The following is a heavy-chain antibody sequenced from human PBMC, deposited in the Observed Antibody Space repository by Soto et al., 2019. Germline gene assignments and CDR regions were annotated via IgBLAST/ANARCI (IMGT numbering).Heavy chain of an antibody. CDR1: GGSIRNYF. D-gene: IGHD2-8*01. Sequence: QVQLQESGPGLVKTSETLSLSCTVSGGSIRNYFWSWIRQPPGRGLEWMGYVYYTGSTHYNPSLESRVTMSVDSSKNQVSLMLAAVTAAEAAVYYCPRAGRFGVSISSFDMRGQGSLVIVSS. J-gene: IGHJ4*02. CDR3: PRAGRFGVSISSFDM. CDR2: VYYTGST. V-gene: IGHV4-59*13.